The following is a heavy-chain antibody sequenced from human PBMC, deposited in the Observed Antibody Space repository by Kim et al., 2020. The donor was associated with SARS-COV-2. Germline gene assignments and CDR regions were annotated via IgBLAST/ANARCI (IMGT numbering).Heavy chain of an antibody. Sequence: GGSLRLSCAASGFTFSSYGMHWVRQAPGKGLEWVAVIWYDGSNKYYADSVKGRFTFSRDNSKNTLYLQMNSLRAEDTAVYYCARDRGAVAAKVHFDYWGQGTLVTVSS. CDR3: ARDRGAVAAKVHFDY. CDR1: GFTFSSYG. J-gene: IGHJ4*02. CDR2: IWYDGSNK. V-gene: IGHV3-33*08. D-gene: IGHD6-19*01.